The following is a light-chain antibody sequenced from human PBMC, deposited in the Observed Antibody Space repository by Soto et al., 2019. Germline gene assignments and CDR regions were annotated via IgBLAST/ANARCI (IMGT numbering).Light chain of an antibody. V-gene: IGLV2-14*01. CDR2: DVS. CDR3: TSYTTSTTRV. J-gene: IGLJ3*02. CDR1: SSDVGSYNY. Sequence: QSALTQPASVSGSPGQSITISCTGTSSDVGSYNYVSWYQQHPGKAPKLMIYDVSHRPSGVSNRFSGSKSDHTASLTISGLQAEDEADYYCTSYTTSTTRVFGGGTKLTVL.